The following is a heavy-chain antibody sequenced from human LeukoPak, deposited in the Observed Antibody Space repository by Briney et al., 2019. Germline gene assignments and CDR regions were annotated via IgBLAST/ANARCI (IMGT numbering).Heavy chain of an antibody. CDR2: ISGSGGST. CDR3: AKDVALGYCSSTSCLIDY. V-gene: IGHV3-23*01. CDR1: GFTLSSYA. J-gene: IGHJ4*02. Sequence: GGSLRLSCAASGFTLSSYAMSWVRQAPGKGLEWVSAISGSGGSTYYADSVKGRFTISRDNSKNTLYLQMNSLRAEDTAVYYCAKDVALGYCSSTSCLIDYWGQGTLVTVSS. D-gene: IGHD2-2*01.